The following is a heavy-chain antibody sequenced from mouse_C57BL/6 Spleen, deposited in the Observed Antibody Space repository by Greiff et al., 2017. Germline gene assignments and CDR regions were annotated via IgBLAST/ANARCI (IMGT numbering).Heavy chain of an antibody. CDR2: IRSKSNNYAT. Sequence: KGLEWVARIRSKSNNYATYYADSVKDRFTISRDDSESMLYLQMNNLKTEDTAMYYCVRHNYYGSRGSYAMDYWGQGTSVTVSS. V-gene: IGHV10-1*01. D-gene: IGHD1-1*01. CDR3: VRHNYYGSRGSYAMDY. J-gene: IGHJ4*01.